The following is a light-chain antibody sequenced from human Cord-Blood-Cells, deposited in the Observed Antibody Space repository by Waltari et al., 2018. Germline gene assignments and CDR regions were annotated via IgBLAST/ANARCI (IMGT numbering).Light chain of an antibody. CDR2: DNN. V-gene: IGLV1-51*01. CDR3: GTCDSSLSAGV. J-gene: IGLJ3*02. Sequence: QSVLTQPPSVSAAPGQKVTISCSGSSSNIGNNYVSWYQQPTGTAPKLLIYDNNKRPSGIPDRFSGSRSGTSATLGITGLRTGDEADYYCGTCDSSLSAGVFGGGTKLTVL. CDR1: SSNIGNNY.